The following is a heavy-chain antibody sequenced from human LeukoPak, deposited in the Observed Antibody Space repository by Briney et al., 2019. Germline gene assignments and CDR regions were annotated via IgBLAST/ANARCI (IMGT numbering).Heavy chain of an antibody. CDR2: IYTSGST. CDR3: ARLKLGAYFDL. V-gene: IGHV4-4*07. D-gene: IGHD3-16*01. Sequence: SETLSLTCTVSGGSISSYYWSWIRQPAGKGLEWIGRIYTSGSTNYNPSLKSRVTILLDTSKNQCSLKLTSVSAADTAVYYCARLKLGAYFDLWGRGTLVTVSS. J-gene: IGHJ2*01. CDR1: GGSISSYY.